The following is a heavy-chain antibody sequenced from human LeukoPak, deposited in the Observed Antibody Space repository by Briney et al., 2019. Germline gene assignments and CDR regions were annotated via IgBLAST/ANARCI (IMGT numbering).Heavy chain of an antibody. J-gene: IGHJ4*02. V-gene: IGHV5-51*01. CDR3: ARHSAQQQKSDY. CDR1: GHSVTSYW. Sequence: ESLKISCTGSGHSVTSYWIGWVCQRPGKDLECMGIIYPGDSDTRYSPSFQGQVTISADKSISTAYLQWSSLKASDTAMYYCARHSAQQQKSDYWGQGTLVTVSS. D-gene: IGHD6-13*01. CDR2: IYPGDSDT.